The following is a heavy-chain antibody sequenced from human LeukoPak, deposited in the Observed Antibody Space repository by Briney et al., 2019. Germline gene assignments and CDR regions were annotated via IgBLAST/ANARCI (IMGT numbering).Heavy chain of an antibody. Sequence: GESLQISCKGSGFSFTSYWIAWVRQMPGKGLEWMGIIYPGDSDIRYSPSFRGQVTISADKSISTAYLQWGSLKASDTAVYYCARLASGSYYYYYYYMDVWGKGTTVTVSS. D-gene: IGHD3-10*01. V-gene: IGHV5-51*01. CDR1: GFSFTSYW. J-gene: IGHJ6*03. CDR2: IYPGDSDI. CDR3: ARLASGSYYYYYYYMDV.